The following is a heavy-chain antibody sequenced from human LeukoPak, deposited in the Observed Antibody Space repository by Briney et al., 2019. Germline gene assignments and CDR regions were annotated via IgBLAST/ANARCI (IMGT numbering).Heavy chain of an antibody. CDR1: GGSISSHY. J-gene: IGHJ4*02. V-gene: IGHV4-59*11. CDR3: ARGIVGATHPFDY. CDR2: IYYSGSI. Sequence: SETLSLTCTVSGGSISSHYWSWIRQPPGKGLEWIGYIYYSGSINYNPSLKSRVTISVDTSKNQFSLKLSSVTAADTAVYYCARGIVGATHPFDYWGQGTLVTVSS. D-gene: IGHD1-26*01.